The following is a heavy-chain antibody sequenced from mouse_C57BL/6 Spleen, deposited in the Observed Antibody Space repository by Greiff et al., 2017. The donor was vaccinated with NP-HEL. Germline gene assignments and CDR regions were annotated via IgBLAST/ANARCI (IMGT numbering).Heavy chain of an antibody. D-gene: IGHD1-1*01. CDR3: ARGDYGSSY. V-gene: IGHV3-6*01. J-gene: IGHJ3*01. Sequence: ESGPGLVKPSQSLSLTCSVTGYSITSGYYWNWIRQFPGNKLEWMGYISYDGSNNYNPSLKNRISITRDTSKNQFFLKLNSVTTEDTATYYCARGDYGSSYWGQGTLVTVSA. CDR1: GYSITSGYY. CDR2: ISYDGSN.